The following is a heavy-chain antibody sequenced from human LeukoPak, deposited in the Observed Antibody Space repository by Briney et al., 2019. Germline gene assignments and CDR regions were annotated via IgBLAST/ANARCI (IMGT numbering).Heavy chain of an antibody. J-gene: IGHJ4*02. V-gene: IGHV3-21*01. CDR2: ISTHGNYI. CDR1: GFSFSNAW. CDR3: ARGSYDSSGQFDY. D-gene: IGHD3-22*01. Sequence: GGSLRLSCATSGFSFSNAWMNWVRQAPGKGLEWVSYISTHGNYIYYADSLKGRFTISRDNAENSLFLQMNSLRAEDTAVYYCARGSYDSSGQFDYWGQGTLVTVSS.